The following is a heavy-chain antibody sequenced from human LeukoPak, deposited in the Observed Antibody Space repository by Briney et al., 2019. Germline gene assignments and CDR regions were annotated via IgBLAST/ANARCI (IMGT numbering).Heavy chain of an antibody. J-gene: IGHJ4*02. Sequence: GGSLRLSCAASGFTFDEYAMFWVRQAPGKGLEWLSGISWNGKNIRYVDSVKGRFTVSRDNAKNSLSLEMNSLRAEDTAVYYCVRDHYWAFDYWGQGTLVTVSS. D-gene: IGHD2-15*01. CDR1: GFTFDEYA. V-gene: IGHV3-9*01. CDR2: ISWNGKNI. CDR3: VRDHYWAFDY.